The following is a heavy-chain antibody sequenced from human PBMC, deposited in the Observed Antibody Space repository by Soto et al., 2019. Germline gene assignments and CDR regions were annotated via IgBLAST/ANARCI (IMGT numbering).Heavy chain of an antibody. CDR2: IKEDGSEK. CDR1: GFSIRRYW. CDR3: ARDNATCTV. V-gene: IGHV3-7*01. Sequence: QLVESGGGLVQPGGSLRLTCAASGFSIRRYWMSWVRQAPGKGLEWVANIKEDGSEKFYAKSVEGRFNISRDNDKNALSLQMNNLRSDDTAGYSCARDNATCTVWGQGTMILVSS. J-gene: IGHJ3*01.